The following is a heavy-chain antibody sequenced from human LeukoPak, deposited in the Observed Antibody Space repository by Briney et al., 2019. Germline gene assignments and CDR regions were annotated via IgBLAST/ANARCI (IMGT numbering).Heavy chain of an antibody. CDR2: IYHTGST. D-gene: IGHD3-16*01. V-gene: IGHV4-4*07. CDR3: ARGPLGGESFDI. Sequence: SETLSLTCTASGGSLSSHYWNWIRHPAGTGLEYIGRIYHTGSTNYNPSLKSQVTLSVDTSNNQFSLNLTSVTAADTAVYYCARGPLGGESFDIWGQGTMVTVSS. CDR1: GGSLSSHY. J-gene: IGHJ3*02.